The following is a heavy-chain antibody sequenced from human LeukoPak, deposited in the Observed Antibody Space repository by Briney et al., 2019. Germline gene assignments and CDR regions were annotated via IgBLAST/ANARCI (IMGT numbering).Heavy chain of an antibody. D-gene: IGHD3-10*01. CDR2: INPNSGGT. J-gene: IGHJ6*02. V-gene: IGHV1-2*02. CDR1: GYTFTGYY. CDR3: ARVYYYGSGGGMDYYYYGMDV. Sequence: ASVKVSCKASGYTFTGYYMHWVRQAPGQGLEWMGWINPNSGGTNYAQKFQGRVTMTRDTSISTAYMELSRLRSDDTAVYYCARVYYYGSGGGMDYYYYGMDVWGQGTTVTVSS.